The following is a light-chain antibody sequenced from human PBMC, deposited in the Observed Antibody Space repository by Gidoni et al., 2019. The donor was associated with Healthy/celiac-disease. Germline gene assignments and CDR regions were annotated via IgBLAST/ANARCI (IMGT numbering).Light chain of an antibody. J-gene: IGKJ4*01. V-gene: IGKV3-11*01. CDR1: HSVSSN. Sequence: IVLTKSPATLSLSPGETATRSCRASHSVSSNLAWYLQKPGQAPRLVIYDSSNRATGIADRFSGTGSGTDFTLTISSLEPEDFAVYYCQQRSDWPGLTFGGGTKVEIK. CDR3: QQRSDWPGLT. CDR2: DSS.